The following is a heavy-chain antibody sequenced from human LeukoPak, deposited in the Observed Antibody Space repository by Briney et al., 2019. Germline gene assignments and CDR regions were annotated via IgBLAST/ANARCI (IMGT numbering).Heavy chain of an antibody. V-gene: IGHV4-4*07. Sequence: SETLSLTCTVSGGSISSYYWSWIRQPAGKGLEWIGRIYTSGSTNYNPSLKSRVTMSVDTSKNQFSLQLNSVTPEDTAVYYCARGDYVWGSYRHLDYWGQGTLVTVSS. J-gene: IGHJ4*02. CDR1: GGSISSYY. CDR2: IYTSGST. CDR3: ARGDYVWGSYRHLDY. D-gene: IGHD3-16*02.